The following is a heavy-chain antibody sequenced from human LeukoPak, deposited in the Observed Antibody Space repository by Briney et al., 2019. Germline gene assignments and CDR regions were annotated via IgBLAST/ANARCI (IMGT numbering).Heavy chain of an antibody. J-gene: IGHJ5*02. CDR1: GYTFTGYY. D-gene: IGHD3-10*01. CDR3: ARDRTMVRGVIGANWFDP. CDR2: ISAYNGNT. V-gene: IGHV1-18*04. Sequence: ASVKVSCKASGYTFTGYYMHWVRQAPGQGLEWMGWISAYNGNTNYAQKLQGRVTMTTDTSTSTAYMELRSLRSDDTAVYYCARDRTMVRGVIGANWFDPWGQGTLVTVSS.